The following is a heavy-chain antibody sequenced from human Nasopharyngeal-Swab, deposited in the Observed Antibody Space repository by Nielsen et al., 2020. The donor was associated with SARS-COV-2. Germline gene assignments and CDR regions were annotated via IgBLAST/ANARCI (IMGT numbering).Heavy chain of an antibody. CDR1: GFTFSSYG. D-gene: IGHD3-10*01. V-gene: IGHV3-30*18. J-gene: IGHJ6*02. CDR3: AKDGGGFGEPFHGMDV. Sequence: GESLKISCAASGFTFSSYGMHWVRQAPGKGLEWVAVISYDGSNKYYADSVKGRFTISRDNSKNTLYLQMNSLRAEDTAVYYCAKDGGGFGEPFHGMDVWGQGTTVTVSS. CDR2: ISYDGSNK.